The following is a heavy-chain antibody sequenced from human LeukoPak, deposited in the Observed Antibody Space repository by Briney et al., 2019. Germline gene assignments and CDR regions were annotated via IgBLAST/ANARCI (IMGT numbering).Heavy chain of an antibody. J-gene: IGHJ3*02. CDR2: TSYDVSNK. V-gene: IGHV3-30*18. D-gene: IGHD3-10*01. CDR3: AKEYLIWFGDFDSFDI. Sequence: GSSRRLSCAASGFTFSIYGMHWGPQAPGKGRGWVAVTSYDVSNKYYADSVKGRFTISRDNSKNTLYLQMNSLRAEDTAVYYCAKEYLIWFGDFDSFDIWGQGTMVTVCS. CDR1: GFTFSIYG.